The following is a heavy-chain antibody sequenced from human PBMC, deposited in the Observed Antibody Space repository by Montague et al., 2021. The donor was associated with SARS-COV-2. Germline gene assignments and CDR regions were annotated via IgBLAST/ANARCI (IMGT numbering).Heavy chain of an antibody. D-gene: IGHD3-22*01. Sequence: SLRLSCAASGFTFSTFWMTWVRQAPGKGLEWVANIKQDGSEKYYVDSVKGRFTISRDNAKNSLYLQLDSLRAEDTAVYYCARGYDSSAYQYWGQGTLVTVSS. CDR2: IKQDGSEK. CDR3: ARGYDSSAYQY. V-gene: IGHV3-7*05. CDR1: GFTFSTFW. J-gene: IGHJ4*02.